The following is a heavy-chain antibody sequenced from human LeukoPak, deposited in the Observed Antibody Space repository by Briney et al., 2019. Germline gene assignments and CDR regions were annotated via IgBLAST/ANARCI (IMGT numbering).Heavy chain of an antibody. CDR3: ARDAHMTTVTSGYYYGMDV. D-gene: IGHD4-17*01. J-gene: IGHJ6*04. CDR2: INAGNGNT. Sequence: ASVKVSCKASGYTFTSYAMHWVRQAPGQRLEWMGWINAGNGNTKYSQKFQGRVTITRDTSASTAYMELSSLRSEDTAVYYRARDAHMTTVTSGYYYGMDVWGKGTTVTVSS. V-gene: IGHV1-3*01. CDR1: GYTFTSYA.